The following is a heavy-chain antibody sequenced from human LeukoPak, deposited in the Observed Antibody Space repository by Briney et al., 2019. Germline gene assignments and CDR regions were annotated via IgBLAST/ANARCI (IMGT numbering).Heavy chain of an antibody. CDR2: ISSSSSYI. V-gene: IGHV3-21*01. D-gene: IGHD6-19*01. Sequence: PGGSLRLSCADSGFTFRSYSVNWVRQAPGKGLEWVSSISSSSSYIYYADSVKGRFTISRDNAKNSLYLQMNSLRAEDTAVYYCARDRSDRLAVAGTSAFDYWGQGTLVTVSS. CDR3: ARDRSDRLAVAGTSAFDY. J-gene: IGHJ4*02. CDR1: GFTFRSYS.